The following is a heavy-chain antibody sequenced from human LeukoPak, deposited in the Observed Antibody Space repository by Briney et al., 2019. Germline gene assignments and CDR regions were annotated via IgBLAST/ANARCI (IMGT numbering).Heavy chain of an antibody. J-gene: IGHJ4*02. CDR2: ISPDGKDT. CDR3: ATYNWEYEADY. V-gene: IGHV3-74*01. CDR1: GFTFSDYW. Sequence: GGSLRLSCAASGFTFSDYWIYWVRQVPGKGLVWVSRISPDGKDTSHADSVKGRFTISRDNAKNTLYLQMNSLRAEDTAVYYCATYNWEYEADYWGQGTLVTVSS. D-gene: IGHD1-20*01.